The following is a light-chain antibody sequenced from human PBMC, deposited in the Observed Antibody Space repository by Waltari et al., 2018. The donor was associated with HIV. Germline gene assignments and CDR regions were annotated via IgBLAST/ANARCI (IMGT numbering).Light chain of an antibody. V-gene: IGLV3-25*03. CDR3: QSAYNSGTSVV. J-gene: IGLJ2*01. CDR1: ALPKQY. Sequence: SYELTQPPSVSMSPGQTARITCSGDALPKQYAYWYQQKPGQAPVLLIYKDTERPSGIPKRFSGSSSGTTVTLTISGVQAEDEADYYCQSAYNSGTSVVFGGGTKLTVL. CDR2: KDT.